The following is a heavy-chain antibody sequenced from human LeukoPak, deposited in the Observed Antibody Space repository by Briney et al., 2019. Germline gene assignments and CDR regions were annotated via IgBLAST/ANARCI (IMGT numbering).Heavy chain of an antibody. J-gene: IGHJ3*02. CDR1: GFTFSDYY. D-gene: IGHD6-19*01. V-gene: IGHV3-11*01. Sequence: GGSLRLSCAASGFTFSDYYMSWIRQAPGKGLEWVSYISSSGSTIYYADSVKGRFTISRDNSKNTLYLQMNSLRAEDTAVYYCAKDAWLVPRSAFDIWGQGTMVTVSS. CDR3: AKDAWLVPRSAFDI. CDR2: ISSSGSTI.